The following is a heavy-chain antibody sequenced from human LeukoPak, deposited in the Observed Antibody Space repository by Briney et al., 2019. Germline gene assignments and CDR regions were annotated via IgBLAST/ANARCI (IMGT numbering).Heavy chain of an antibody. V-gene: IGHV4-59*08. CDR1: GGSFNNYY. D-gene: IGHD5-24*01. CDR3: ARQNNTYHHYNLGWFDP. CDR2: IHYSGTT. Sequence: SETLSLTCTVSGGSFNNYYWSWIRQTPGKGLEWIGYIHYSGTTTYNPSLQSRVTISVDTSKNQFSLQLSSVTPEDTAVYYCARQNNTYHHYNLGWFDPWGQGTLVTVSS. J-gene: IGHJ5*02.